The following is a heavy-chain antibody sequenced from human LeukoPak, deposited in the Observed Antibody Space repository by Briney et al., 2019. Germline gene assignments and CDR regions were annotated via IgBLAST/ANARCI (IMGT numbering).Heavy chain of an antibody. CDR2: ISDSGGRT. CDR1: GITLSNYG. J-gene: IGHJ4*02. CDR3: AKRGVVIRVILVGFHKEAYYFDS. D-gene: IGHD3-22*01. Sequence: PGGSLRLSCAVSGITLSNYGMSWVRQAPGKGLEWVAGISDSGGRTNYADSVKGRVTISRDNPKNTLYLQMNGLRAEDTAVYFCAKRGVVIRVILVGFHKEAYYFDSWGQGALVTVSS. V-gene: IGHV3-23*01.